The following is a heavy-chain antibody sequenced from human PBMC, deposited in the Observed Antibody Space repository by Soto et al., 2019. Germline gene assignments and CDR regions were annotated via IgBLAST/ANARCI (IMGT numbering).Heavy chain of an antibody. V-gene: IGHV3-33*01. CDR3: ARDGQAAAGTSGFDY. D-gene: IGHD6-13*01. Sequence: QVQLVESGGGVVQPGRSLRLSCAASGFTFSSYGMHWVRQAPGKGLEWVAVIWYDGSNKYYADSVKGRFTISRDNSKNTLYLQMNSLRAEDTAVYYCARDGQAAAGTSGFDYWGQGTLVTVSS. CDR1: GFTFSSYG. J-gene: IGHJ4*02. CDR2: IWYDGSNK.